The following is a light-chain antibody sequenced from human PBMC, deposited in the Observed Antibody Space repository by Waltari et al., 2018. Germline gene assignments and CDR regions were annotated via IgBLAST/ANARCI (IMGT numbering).Light chain of an antibody. CDR3: LLYMGSGIWV. CDR1: SGSLSSTSY. Sequence: QTVVTQEPSLSVSPGGTVTLTCALSSGSLSSTSYASWYQQRPGQTPRTLVYKAKIRSSGFPDRFAGSVLGNKAVLIITGAQAEDESTYYCLLYMGSGIWVFGGGTKLTVL. J-gene: IGLJ3*02. V-gene: IGLV8-61*01. CDR2: KAK.